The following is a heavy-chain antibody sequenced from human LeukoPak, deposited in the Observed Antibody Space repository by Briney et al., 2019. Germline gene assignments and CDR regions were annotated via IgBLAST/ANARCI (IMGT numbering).Heavy chain of an antibody. J-gene: IGHJ6*03. CDR3: ARGVWSGYPTANYYYYYMDV. Sequence: ASVKVSCKASGYTFTSYGISWVRQAPGQGLEWMGWISAYNGNTNYAQKLQGRVTMTTDTSTSTAYMELRSLRSDDTAVYYCARGVWSGYPTANYYYYYMDVWGKGTTVTVSS. CDR2: ISAYNGNT. CDR1: GYTFTSYG. D-gene: IGHD3-3*01. V-gene: IGHV1-18*01.